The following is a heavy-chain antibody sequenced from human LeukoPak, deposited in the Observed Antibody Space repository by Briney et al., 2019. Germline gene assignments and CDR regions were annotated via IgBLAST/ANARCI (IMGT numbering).Heavy chain of an antibody. CDR1: SGSISTSNYY. V-gene: IGHV4-39*07. D-gene: IGHD6-13*01. J-gene: IGHJ6*03. Sequence: SETLSLTCTVSSGSISTSNYYWGWVRQPPGKALEWIGNIFYSGSTYYSPSLKSRVTISLDTSRNQFSLKLTSVTAADTAVYYCARIARAAAGTYINYYYYYMDVWGKGTTVTVSS. CDR3: ARIARAAAGTYINYYYYYMDV. CDR2: IFYSGST.